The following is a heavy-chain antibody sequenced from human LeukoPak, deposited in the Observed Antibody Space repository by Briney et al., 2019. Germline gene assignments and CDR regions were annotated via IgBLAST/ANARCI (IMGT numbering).Heavy chain of an antibody. V-gene: IGHV4-4*07. CDR2: IYTSGST. Sequence: SETLSLTCTVSVGSIRSSYWSWFRQPAAKGLEWIGRIYTSGSTNYNPSLKSRVTMSLDTSKNHFSLNLRSVTAADTAVYFCATDDYDSAVYPSWGQGTLVTVSS. CDR3: ATDDYDSAVYPS. D-gene: IGHD3-22*01. J-gene: IGHJ5*02. CDR1: VGSIRSSY.